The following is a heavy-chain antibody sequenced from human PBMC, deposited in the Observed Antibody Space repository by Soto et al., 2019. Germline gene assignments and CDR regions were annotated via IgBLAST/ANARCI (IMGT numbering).Heavy chain of an antibody. Sequence: SVKVSCKASGGTFTSYAISWVRQAPGQGLEWMGGIIAILVKAKYAQKFQGRVTITADESTSTAYMELSSLRSQDTAVYYCARSFTRGGYYIGMDVWGQGTTATVSS. CDR2: IIAILVKA. J-gene: IGHJ6*02. D-gene: IGHD3-10*01. V-gene: IGHV1-69*13. CDR3: ARSFTRGGYYIGMDV. CDR1: GGTFTSYA.